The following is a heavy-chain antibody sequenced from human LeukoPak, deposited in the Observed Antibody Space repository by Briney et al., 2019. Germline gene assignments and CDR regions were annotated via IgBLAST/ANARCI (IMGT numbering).Heavy chain of an antibody. J-gene: IGHJ6*02. CDR1: GGSISSYY. V-gene: IGHV4-59*01. CDR3: ARDSHRYCSSTSCYYYYGMDV. CDR2: IYYSGST. D-gene: IGHD2-2*01. Sequence: SETLSLTCTVSGGSISSYYWSWIGQPPGKGLEWIGYIYYSGSTNYNPSLKSRVTISVDTSKNQFSLKLSSVTAADTAVYYCARDSHRYCSSTSCYYYYGMDVWGQGTTVTVSS.